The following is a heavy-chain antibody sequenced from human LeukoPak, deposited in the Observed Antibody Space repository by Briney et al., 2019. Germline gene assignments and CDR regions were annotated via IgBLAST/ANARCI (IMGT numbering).Heavy chain of an antibody. J-gene: IGHJ4*02. D-gene: IGHD3-3*01. CDR3: ARHLAPDFWTYDY. CDR1: GGSISSSNYC. Sequence: SETLSLTCTVSGGSISSSNYCWGWIRQPPGKGLEWNGTFCYSGSTYYNPSLKSRVTISVDTSKDQFSLKLSSVTAADTAVYYCARHLAPDFWTYDYWGQGTLVTVSS. V-gene: IGHV4-39*01. CDR2: FCYSGST.